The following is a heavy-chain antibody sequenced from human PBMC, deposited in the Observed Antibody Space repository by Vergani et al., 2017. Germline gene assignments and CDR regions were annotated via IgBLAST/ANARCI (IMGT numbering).Heavy chain of an antibody. J-gene: IGHJ4*02. D-gene: IGHD3-10*01. Sequence: EVQLVESGGGLVKPGGSLRLSCAASGFTFSSYSMNWVRQAPGKGLEWVSSISSSSSYIYYADSVKGRFTIPRDNAKNSLYLQMNSLRAEDTAVYYCARDGGSGSYPDYWGQGTLVTVSS. V-gene: IGHV3-21*01. CDR2: ISSSSSYI. CDR3: ARDGGSGSYPDY. CDR1: GFTFSSYS.